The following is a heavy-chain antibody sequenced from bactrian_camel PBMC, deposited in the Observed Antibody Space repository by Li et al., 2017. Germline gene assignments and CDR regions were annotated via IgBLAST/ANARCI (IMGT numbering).Heavy chain of an antibody. CDR2: LYRAGGST. J-gene: IGHJ4*01. V-gene: IGHV3S25*01. D-gene: IGHD3*01. Sequence: QLVESGGGSVQAGGSLRLSCTASAITYSSYCMGWFRQVPGKEREGFAALYRAGGSTYYADSVKGRSTISQDNAMNTVYLQMNSLKPEDTAMYYCAADGGAGFDGYCYGDNKYWSQGTQVTVS. CDR3: AADGGAGFDGYCYGDNKY. CDR1: AITYSSYC.